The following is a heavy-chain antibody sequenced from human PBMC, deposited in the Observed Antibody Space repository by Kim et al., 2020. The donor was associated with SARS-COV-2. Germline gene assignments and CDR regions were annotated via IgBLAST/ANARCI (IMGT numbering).Heavy chain of an antibody. CDR3: ANMVRGVYGPSN. D-gene: IGHD3-10*01. J-gene: IGHJ4*02. V-gene: IGHV3-23*01. Sequence: YYADSVKGRFTISRDNSKNTLYLQMNSLRAEDTAVYYCANMVRGVYGPSNWGQGTLVTVSS.